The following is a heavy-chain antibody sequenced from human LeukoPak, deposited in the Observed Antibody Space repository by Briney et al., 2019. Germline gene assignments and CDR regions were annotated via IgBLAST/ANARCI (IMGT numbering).Heavy chain of an antibody. Sequence: PGGSLRLSCAASGFTFRNYWTHWVRQAPGKGLAWVSRVSPDGSSTSYADSVKGRFTISRDNAKNTLYLQMNSLRADDTAMYYCGSHGDYDAFDMWGLGTMVTASS. CDR3: GSHGDYDAFDM. CDR2: VSPDGSST. J-gene: IGHJ3*02. V-gene: IGHV3-74*01. CDR1: GFTFRNYW. D-gene: IGHD4-17*01.